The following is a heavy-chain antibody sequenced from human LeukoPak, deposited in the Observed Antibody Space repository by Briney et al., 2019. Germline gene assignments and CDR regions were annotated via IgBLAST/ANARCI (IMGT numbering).Heavy chain of an antibody. D-gene: IGHD2-15*01. V-gene: IGHV3-64D*06. Sequence: GGSLRLSCEASGFTFGNYAMNWVRQAPGKGLEYVSAISSNGGSTYYADSVKGRFTISRDNSKNTLYLQMSSLRAEDTAVYYCVKDERFGSGRRPSFGGYWGQGTLVTVSS. J-gene: IGHJ4*02. CDR3: VKDERFGSGRRPSFGGY. CDR2: ISSNGGST. CDR1: GFTFGNYA.